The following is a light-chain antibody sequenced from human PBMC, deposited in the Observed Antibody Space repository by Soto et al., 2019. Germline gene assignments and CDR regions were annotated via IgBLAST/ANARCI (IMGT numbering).Light chain of an antibody. CDR1: QSISTW. CDR3: QQYNCYPHT. J-gene: IGKJ2*01. V-gene: IGKV1-5*03. CDR2: KAS. Sequence: DIQMTQPPSTLSASVGDRVTITCRASQSISTWLAWYQQKPGKAPKLMIYKASSLRNWVSSKVSGSGFGTEFTLTIYTLQTDEFGSYDCQQYNCYPHTFGKGTKLQVK.